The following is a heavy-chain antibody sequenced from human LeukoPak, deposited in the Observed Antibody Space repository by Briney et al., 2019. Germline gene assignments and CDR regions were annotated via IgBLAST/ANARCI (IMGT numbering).Heavy chain of an antibody. Sequence: PSETQSLPCTVSIGSISRYYWSCIRRPPGKGLECIGYFYYSGSTNYNPSLKSRVTISVHTSKNQCSLKLSSVTAADTAVYYCPSHLSVSGWLQPFDSWGQGALVTVSS. J-gene: IGHJ4*02. CDR3: PSHLSVSGWLQPFDS. CDR1: IGSISRYY. D-gene: IGHD5-24*01. V-gene: IGHV4-59*08. CDR2: FYYSGST.